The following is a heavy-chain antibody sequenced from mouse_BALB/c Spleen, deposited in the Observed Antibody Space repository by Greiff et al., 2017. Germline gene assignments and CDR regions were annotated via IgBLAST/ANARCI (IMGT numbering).Heavy chain of an antibody. V-gene: IGHV14-3*02. CDR2: INPANGNT. CDR1: GFTFKDYD. Sequence: VQLQQSGAELVKPGASVKMSCTASGFTFKDYDMHWVRQRPEQGLEWMGRINPANGNTKYDPKFQGKATITEDTSSNTAYLQLSSLTTEDTAVYYCARGVYNGDSGWFAYWGQGTLVTVSA. J-gene: IGHJ3*01. CDR3: ARGVYNGDSGWFAY. D-gene: IGHD2-13*01.